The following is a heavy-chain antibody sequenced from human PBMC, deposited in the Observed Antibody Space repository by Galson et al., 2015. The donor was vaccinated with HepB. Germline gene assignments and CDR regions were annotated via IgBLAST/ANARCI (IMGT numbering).Heavy chain of an antibody. CDR1: GGSISSSSYY. J-gene: IGHJ4*02. CDR2: IYYSGST. CDR3: ASDGLVMFARRNDY. D-gene: IGHD3-22*01. Sequence: SETLSLTCTVSGGSISSSSYYWGWIRQPPGKGLEWIGSIYYSGSTYYNPSLKSRVTISVDTSKNQFSLKLSSVTAADTAVYYCASDGLVMFARRNDYWGQGTLVTVSS. V-gene: IGHV4-39*01.